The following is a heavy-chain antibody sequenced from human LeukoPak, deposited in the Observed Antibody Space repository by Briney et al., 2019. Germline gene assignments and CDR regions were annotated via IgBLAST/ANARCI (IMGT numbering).Heavy chain of an antibody. CDR1: GFTFSSYE. D-gene: IGHD1-26*01. J-gene: IGHJ4*02. Sequence: GGSLRLSCAASGFTFSSYEMNWVRQAPGKGLEWVSYISSSGRTKYYADSVKGRFTISRDNAKNSLYLQMNSLRAEDTAVYYRARGKWEPLDYWGQGTLVTVSS. CDR2: ISSSGRTK. V-gene: IGHV3-48*03. CDR3: ARGKWEPLDY.